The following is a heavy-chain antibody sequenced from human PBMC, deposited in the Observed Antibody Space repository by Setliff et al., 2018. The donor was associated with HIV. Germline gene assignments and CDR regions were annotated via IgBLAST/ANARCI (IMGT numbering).Heavy chain of an antibody. D-gene: IGHD5-12*01. Sequence: GGSLRLSCGASGFTFSDIEMNWVRQAPGKGLEWLGRIKKSSDGGKTDDASPVKGRFTISRDDSKTTLYLQMNSLKTEDTAVYYCTTEDPWLRFGHWGQGTLVTVSS. J-gene: IGHJ5*02. CDR2: IKKSSDGGKT. V-gene: IGHV3-15*01. CDR3: TTEDPWLRFGH. CDR1: GFTFSDIE.